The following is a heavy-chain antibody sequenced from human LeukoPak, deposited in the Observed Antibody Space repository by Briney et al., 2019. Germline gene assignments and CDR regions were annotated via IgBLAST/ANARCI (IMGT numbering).Heavy chain of an antibody. CDR2: IYYSGST. Sequence: SETLSLTCTVSGGSISSYYWSWIRQPPGKGLEWIGYIYYSGSTNYNPSLKSRVTISVDTSKNQFSLKLNSVTAADTAVYYCARGYCSSTICFQYFHHWGQGTLVTVSS. CDR1: GGSISSYY. CDR3: ARGYCSSTICFQYFHH. J-gene: IGHJ1*01. D-gene: IGHD2-2*01. V-gene: IGHV4-59*01.